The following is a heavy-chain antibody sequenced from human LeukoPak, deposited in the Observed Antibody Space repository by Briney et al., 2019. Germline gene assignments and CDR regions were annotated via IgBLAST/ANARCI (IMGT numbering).Heavy chain of an antibody. D-gene: IGHD6-19*01. CDR2: IYYSGST. CDR1: GRSISSYY. CDR3: ARTNYIAVFDY. V-gene: IGHV4-59*01. Sequence: SETLSLTCTVSGRSISSYYWSWIRQPPGKGLEWIGYIYYSGSTNPNPSLKSRVTISVDTSKNQFSLKLSSVTAADTAVYYCARTNYIAVFDYWGQGTLVTVSS. J-gene: IGHJ4*02.